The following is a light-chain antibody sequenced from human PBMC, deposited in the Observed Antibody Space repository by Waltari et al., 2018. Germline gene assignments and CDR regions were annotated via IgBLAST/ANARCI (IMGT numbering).Light chain of an antibody. V-gene: IGLV2-14*01. CDR3: SSYTSSNTFV. Sequence: QSALTQPASVSGSPGQSITISCTGTSSDVGGYEYVAWFQQHPGKAPKVMIYGVSNRPSGVSDRFSASKSGVTASLTISGLQAEDEADYYCSSYTSSNTFVFGTGTKVTVL. CDR2: GVS. CDR1: SSDVGGYEY. J-gene: IGLJ1*01.